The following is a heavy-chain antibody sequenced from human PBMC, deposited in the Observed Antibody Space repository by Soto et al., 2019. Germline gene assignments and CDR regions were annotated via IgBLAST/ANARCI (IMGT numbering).Heavy chain of an antibody. J-gene: IGHJ4*02. D-gene: IGHD1-26*01. V-gene: IGHV4-59*01. Sequence: SETLSLTCTVSVDSISSYYWSWIRQPPGERLEWIGYISNSGGTNYNPSLESRVTISVDTSKNQFSLRLTSVTAGDTAVYFCARGRINVGAQVIDCWGQGTLVTVSS. CDR2: ISNSGGT. CDR3: ARGRINVGAQVIDC. CDR1: VDSISSYY.